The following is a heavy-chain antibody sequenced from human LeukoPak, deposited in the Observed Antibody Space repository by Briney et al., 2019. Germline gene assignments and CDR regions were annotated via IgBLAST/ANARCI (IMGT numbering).Heavy chain of an antibody. Sequence: PGGSLRLSCAASGFTFISYGMNWVRQAPGRGLEWVSYIRSSGSTIYYADSVKGRFTISRDNAKNSLYLQMNSLRAEDTAVYYCARGDTSGWSDYWGQGTLVTVSS. D-gene: IGHD6-19*01. V-gene: IGHV3-48*03. CDR1: GFTFISYG. J-gene: IGHJ4*02. CDR2: IRSSGSTI. CDR3: ARGDTSGWSDY.